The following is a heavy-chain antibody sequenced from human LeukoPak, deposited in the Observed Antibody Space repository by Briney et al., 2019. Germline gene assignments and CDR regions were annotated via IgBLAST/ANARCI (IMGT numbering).Heavy chain of an antibody. CDR2: IYYSGST. CDR3: ARMVRGANNYFDY. Sequence: SGGSXSSSSYYWGWIRQPPGKGLEWIGSIYYSGSTYYNPSLKSRVTISVDTSKNQFSLKLSSVTAADTAVYYCARMVRGANNYFDYWGQGTLVTVSS. V-gene: IGHV4-39*01. J-gene: IGHJ4*02. CDR1: GGSXSSSSYY. D-gene: IGHD3-10*01.